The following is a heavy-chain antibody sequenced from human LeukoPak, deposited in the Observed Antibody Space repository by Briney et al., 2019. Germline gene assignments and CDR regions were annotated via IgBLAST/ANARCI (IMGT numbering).Heavy chain of an antibody. CDR3: ARHDSFIPY. CDR1: GFNFNYYA. V-gene: IGHV3-23*01. J-gene: IGHJ4*02. D-gene: IGHD5-18*01. Sequence: GGSLRLSCAASGFNFNYYAMSWVRQAPGKGLEWVSGISDNEEVPYYTDSVKGRFTISSDNAKNTVYLQLNNLRADDTAVYFCARHDSFIPYWGQGTLVSVSS. CDR2: ISDNEEVP.